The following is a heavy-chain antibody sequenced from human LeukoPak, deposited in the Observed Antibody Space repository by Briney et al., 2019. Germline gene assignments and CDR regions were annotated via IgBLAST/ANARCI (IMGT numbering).Heavy chain of an antibody. V-gene: IGHV4-59*01. CDR2: IYYSGST. D-gene: IGHD5-18*01. CDR1: GGSISSYY. Sequence: PETLSLTCTVSGGSISSYYWSWIRQPPGKGLEWIGYIYYSGSTNYNPSLKSRVTISVDTSKNQFSLKLSSVTAADTAVYYCARDTDGTATFDYWGQGTLVTVSS. CDR3: ARDTDGTATFDY. J-gene: IGHJ4*02.